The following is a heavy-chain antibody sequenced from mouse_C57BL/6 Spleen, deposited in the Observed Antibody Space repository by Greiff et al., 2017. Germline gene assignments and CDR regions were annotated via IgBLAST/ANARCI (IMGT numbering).Heavy chain of an antibody. CDR2: IHPNSGST. Sequence: VQLQQPGAELVKPGASVKLSCKASGYTFTSYWMHWVKQRPGQGLEWIGMIHPNSGSTNYNEKFKSKATLTVDKSSSTAYMQRSSLTSEDSAGYYCARERGPLTTPFAYWGQGTLVTVSA. CDR1: GYTFTSYW. J-gene: IGHJ3*01. CDR3: ARERGPLTTPFAY. D-gene: IGHD1-1*01. V-gene: IGHV1-64*01.